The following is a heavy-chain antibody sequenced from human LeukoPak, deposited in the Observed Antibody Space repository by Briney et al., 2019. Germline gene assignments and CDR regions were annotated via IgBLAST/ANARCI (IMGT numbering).Heavy chain of an antibody. Sequence: ASVKVSCKSSGYTFTGYYMHWVRQAPGQGLEWMGCINPNSGGTNYAQKFQGRVTMTRDTSISTAYMELSRLRSDDTAVYYCARPPWAGGNWFDPWGQGTLVTVSS. CDR2: INPNSGGT. J-gene: IGHJ5*02. CDR1: GYTFTGYY. CDR3: ARPPWAGGNWFDP. V-gene: IGHV1-2*02. D-gene: IGHD3-16*01.